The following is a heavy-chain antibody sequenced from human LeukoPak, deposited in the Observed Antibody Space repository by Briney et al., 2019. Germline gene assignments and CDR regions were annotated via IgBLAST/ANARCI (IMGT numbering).Heavy chain of an antibody. D-gene: IGHD3-10*01. CDR2: ISSSGGST. Sequence: GGSLRLSCAASGFTFSSYAMSWVRQAPGKGLEWVSSISSSGGSTYYADSVKGRFTISRDNSKNTLDLQMNSLRAEDTAVYYCAKVPYYYGLGSYLDYWGQGTLVTVSS. CDR3: AKVPYYYGLGSYLDY. J-gene: IGHJ4*02. CDR1: GFTFSSYA. V-gene: IGHV3-23*01.